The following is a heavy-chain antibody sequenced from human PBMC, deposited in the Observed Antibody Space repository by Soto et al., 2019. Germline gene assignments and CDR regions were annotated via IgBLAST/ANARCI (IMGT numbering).Heavy chain of an antibody. D-gene: IGHD2-15*01. CDR3: AVYCSGGSCYSAHSNFDY. CDR1: GGSISSGGYY. Sequence: QVQLQESGPGLVKPSQTLSLTCTVSGGSISSGGYYWSWIRQHPGKGLEWIGYIYYSGSTYYNPSLKSRVTISVDTSKNQFSLKLSSVTAADTAMYYCAVYCSGGSCYSAHSNFDYWGQGTLVTVSS. CDR2: IYYSGST. J-gene: IGHJ4*02. V-gene: IGHV4-31*03.